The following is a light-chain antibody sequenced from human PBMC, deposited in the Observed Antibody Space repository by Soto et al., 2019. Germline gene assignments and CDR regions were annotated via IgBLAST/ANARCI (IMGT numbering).Light chain of an antibody. V-gene: IGKV3-15*01. Sequence: IVMTQSPATLSVSPGERATLSCRASQSVSSNLAWYQQKPGQAPRLLIYGASTRATCIPARFSGSGSGTEFTLTISSLQSEVLAVYYCQQYNTWPRITFSQGTRMEIK. CDR2: GAS. CDR3: QQYNTWPRIT. J-gene: IGKJ5*01. CDR1: QSVSSN.